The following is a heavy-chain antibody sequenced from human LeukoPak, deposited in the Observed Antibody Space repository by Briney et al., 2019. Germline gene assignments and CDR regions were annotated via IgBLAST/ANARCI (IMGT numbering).Heavy chain of an antibody. Sequence: PGGSLRLSYVGSGFTFRHHVMHWVRQAPGKGLEWVAVISYDETHKFYADPVKGRFTISRDNSNATLFLQMNSLRSEDAAVYYCVRARVRARSGAFDVWGQGTLVTVPS. CDR1: GFTFRHHV. V-gene: IGHV3-30*04. CDR3: VRARVRARSGAFDV. D-gene: IGHD3-10*01. CDR2: ISYDETHK. J-gene: IGHJ3*01.